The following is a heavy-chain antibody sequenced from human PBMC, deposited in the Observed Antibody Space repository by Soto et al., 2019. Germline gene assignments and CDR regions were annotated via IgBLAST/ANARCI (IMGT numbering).Heavy chain of an antibody. CDR2: IYHSAST. D-gene: IGHD6-19*01. Sequence: PSETLSLTCAVSGGSISSGGYSWSWIRQPPGKGLEWIGYIYHSASTYYNPSLKSRVTISVDRSKNQFSLSLSSVTAADTATYYCARSFGWYAVDSWGQGILVTVSS. V-gene: IGHV4-30-2*01. CDR1: GGSISSGGYS. CDR3: ARSFGWYAVDS. J-gene: IGHJ4*02.